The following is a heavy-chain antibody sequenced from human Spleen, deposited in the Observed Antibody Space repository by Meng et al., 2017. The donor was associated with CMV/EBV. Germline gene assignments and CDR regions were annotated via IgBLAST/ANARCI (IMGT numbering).Heavy chain of an antibody. CDR2: SDWDDDK. Sequence: SGPTLVKPTETLTLTCTVSGFSLSNARMGVSWIRQPPGKALEWLARSDWDDDKFYSTSLKTRLTISKDTSKNQVVLTMTNMDPVDTATYYCARSPIAAAYDAFDIWGQGTMVTVSS. V-gene: IGHV2-70*04. D-gene: IGHD6-13*01. CDR3: ARSPIAAAYDAFDI. CDR1: GFSLSNARMG. J-gene: IGHJ3*02.